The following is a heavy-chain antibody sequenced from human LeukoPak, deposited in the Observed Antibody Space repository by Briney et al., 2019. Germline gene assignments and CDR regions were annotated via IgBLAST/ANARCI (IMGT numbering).Heavy chain of an antibody. CDR2: FYAGSSTT. J-gene: IGHJ4*02. CDR3: ARDFYDSSGADY. CDR1: GFIVSTNY. V-gene: IGHV3-53*01. D-gene: IGHD3-22*01. Sequence: PGGSLRLSCAASGFIVSTNYMTWVRQAPGKGLEWVSVFYAGSSTTYYADSVKGRFTISRDNSKNTLYLQMNSLRAEDTVVYYCARDFYDSSGADYWGQGTLVTVSS.